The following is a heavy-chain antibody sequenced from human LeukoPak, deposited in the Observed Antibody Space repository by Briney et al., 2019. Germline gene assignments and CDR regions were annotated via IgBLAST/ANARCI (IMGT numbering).Heavy chain of an antibody. CDR1: GFTFSSYA. CDR3: ARVSLVLTGDY. V-gene: IGHV3-30-3*01. J-gene: IGHJ4*02. D-gene: IGHD4/OR15-4a*01. CDR2: ISYDGSNK. Sequence: GRSLRLSCAASGFTFSSYAMHWVRQAPGKGLEWVAVISYDGSNKYYADSVKGRFTISGDYSKNTLYLQMNSLRAEDTAVYYCARVSLVLTGDYWGQGTLVTVSS.